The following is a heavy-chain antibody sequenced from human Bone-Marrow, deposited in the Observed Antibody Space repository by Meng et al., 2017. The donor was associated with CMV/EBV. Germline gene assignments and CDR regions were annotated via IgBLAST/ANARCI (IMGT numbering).Heavy chain of an antibody. D-gene: IGHD3-16*01. V-gene: IGHV1-8*03. J-gene: IGHJ6*02. CDR2: MNPNSGNT. Sequence: ASVKVSCKASGYTFTSYDINWVRQATGQGLEWMGWMNPNSGNTGYAQKFQGRVTIARNTSISTAYMELSSLRSEDTAVYYCARPWGRRTARYYYYGMDVWGQGTTVTVYS. CDR1: GYTFTSYD. CDR3: ARPWGRRTARYYYYGMDV.